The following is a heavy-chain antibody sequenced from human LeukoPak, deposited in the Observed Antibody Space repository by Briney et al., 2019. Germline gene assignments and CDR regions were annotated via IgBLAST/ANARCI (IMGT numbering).Heavy chain of an antibody. CDR1: GFTFSSYA. CDR3: ARGVGGS. J-gene: IGHJ5*02. Sequence: GGSLRLSCAASGFTFSSYAMHWVRQAPGKGLEWVAVISYDGSNKYYADSVKGRFTISRDNSKNTLYLQMNSLRAEDTAVYYCARGVGGSWGQGTLVTVSS. V-gene: IGHV3-30*04. CDR2: ISYDGSNK.